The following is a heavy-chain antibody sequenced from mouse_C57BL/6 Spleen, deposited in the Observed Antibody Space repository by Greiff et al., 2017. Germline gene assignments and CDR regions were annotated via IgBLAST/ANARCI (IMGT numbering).Heavy chain of an antibody. CDR1: GFTFSSYA. D-gene: IGHD1-1*01. Sequence: EVKLVESGEGLVKPGGSLKLSCAASGFTFSSYAMSWVRQTPEKRLEWVAYISSGGDYIYYADTVKGRFTISRDNARNTLYLQMSSLKSEDTAMYYCTRAYGSSYAMGYWGQGASVTVSS. CDR3: TRAYGSSYAMGY. J-gene: IGHJ4*01. V-gene: IGHV5-9-1*02. CDR2: ISSGGDYI.